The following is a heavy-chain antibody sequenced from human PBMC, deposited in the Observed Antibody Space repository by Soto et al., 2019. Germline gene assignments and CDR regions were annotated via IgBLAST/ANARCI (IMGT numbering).Heavy chain of an antibody. CDR2: ISSSSSTI. V-gene: IGHV3-48*01. J-gene: IGHJ6*02. CDR1: GFTLSSYS. Sequence: GGSLRLSCTASGFTLSSYSMNWVRQAPGKGLEWVSYISSSSSTIYYADSVKGRFTISRDNAKNSLYLQMNSLRAEDTAVYYCARDHIVVVVAATPHNYYYYGMDVWGQGTTVTVSS. D-gene: IGHD2-15*01. CDR3: ARDHIVVVVAATPHNYYYYGMDV.